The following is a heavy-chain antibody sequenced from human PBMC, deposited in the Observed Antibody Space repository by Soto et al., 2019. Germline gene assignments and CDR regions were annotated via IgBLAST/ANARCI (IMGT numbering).Heavy chain of an antibody. J-gene: IGHJ6*03. CDR1: GYSFTSYW. Sequence: GESLKISCKGSGYSFTSYWIGWVRQMPGKGLEWMGIIYPGDSDTRYSPSFQGQVTISADKSISTAYLQWSSLKASDTAMYYCARQLPVATFLSGYYYYMDVWGKGTTVTVSS. V-gene: IGHV5-51*01. CDR2: IYPGDSDT. CDR3: ARQLPVATFLSGYYYYMDV. D-gene: IGHD5-12*01.